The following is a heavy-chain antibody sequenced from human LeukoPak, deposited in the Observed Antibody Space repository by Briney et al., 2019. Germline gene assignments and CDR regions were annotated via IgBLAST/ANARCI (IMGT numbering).Heavy chain of an antibody. CDR2: IYHSGST. Sequence: PSGTLSLTCAVSGGSISSSNWWSWVRQPPGKGLEWIGEIYHSGSTNYNPSLKSRVTISVDKSKNQFSLKLSSVTAADTAVYYCARTMVTAISKRPAVLDYWGQGTLVTVSS. V-gene: IGHV4-4*02. D-gene: IGHD2-21*02. CDR1: GGSISSSNW. CDR3: ARTMVTAISKRPAVLDY. J-gene: IGHJ4*02.